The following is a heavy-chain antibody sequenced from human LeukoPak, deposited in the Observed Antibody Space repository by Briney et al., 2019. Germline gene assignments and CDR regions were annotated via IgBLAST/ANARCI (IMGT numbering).Heavy chain of an antibody. CDR1: GFTFDDYA. V-gene: IGHV3-9*01. J-gene: IGHJ6*03. CDR3: ARGGSYDYYYYMDV. CDR2: ISWNSGSI. Sequence: PGGSLRLSCAASGFTFDDYAMHWVRQAPGKGLEWVSGISWNSGSIGYADSVKGRFTISRDNAKNSLYLQMNSLRAEDTALYYCARGGSYDYYYYMDVWGKGTTVTVSS. D-gene: IGHD2-15*01.